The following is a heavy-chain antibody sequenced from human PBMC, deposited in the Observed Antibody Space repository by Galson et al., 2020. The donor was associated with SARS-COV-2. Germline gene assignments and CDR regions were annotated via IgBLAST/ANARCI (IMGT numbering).Heavy chain of an antibody. Sequence: GGSLSLTCAASGFTFRGHAMHWVRQAPGKGLEWVAVITRDGSNEHYADSVKARFTISRDNSQNTLSLQMNSLRTEDTGLYYCARDWGTTGSYPYYFDSWGQGTLVTVS. CDR1: GFTFRGHA. V-gene: IGHV3-30*01. CDR3: ARDWGTTGSYPYYFDS. CDR2: ITRDGSNE. J-gene: IGHJ4*02. D-gene: IGHD1-26*01.